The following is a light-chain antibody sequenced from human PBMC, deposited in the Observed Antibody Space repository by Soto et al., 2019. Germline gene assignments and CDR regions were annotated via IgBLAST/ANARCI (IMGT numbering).Light chain of an antibody. Sequence: QSALTQPASVSGSPGQSITISCTGTSSDVGSYNLVSWYQQYPGKAPKVIIYEVSSRPSGVSHRFSGSKSGNTASLTISGLQPEDEADYYCSSFTSRSTFNYVFGTGTKVTVL. CDR2: EVS. CDR1: SSDVGSYNL. CDR3: SSFTSRSTFNYV. V-gene: IGLV2-14*02. J-gene: IGLJ1*01.